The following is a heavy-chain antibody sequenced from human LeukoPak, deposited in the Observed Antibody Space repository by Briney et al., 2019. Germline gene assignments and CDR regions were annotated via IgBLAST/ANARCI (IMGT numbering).Heavy chain of an antibody. J-gene: IGHJ4*02. D-gene: IGHD3-10*01. V-gene: IGHV3-23*01. CDR1: GFTFSSYW. CDR2: ISNTGGST. CDR3: AKRASGSGTSLYYFDY. Sequence: GGSLRLSCAASGFTFSSYWMSWVRQAPGKGLEWVSVISNTGGSTFYADSVKGRFTISRDNSKNTLYLQMNSLRAEDTAVYYCAKRASGSGTSLYYFDYWGQGTLVTVSS.